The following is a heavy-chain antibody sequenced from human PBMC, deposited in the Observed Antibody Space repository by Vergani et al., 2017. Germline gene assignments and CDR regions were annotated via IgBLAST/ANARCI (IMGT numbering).Heavy chain of an antibody. V-gene: IGHV3-23*01. CDR3: AKDPIDIVVVVAAKDY. D-gene: IGHD2-15*01. Sequence: EVQLLESGGGLVQPGGSLRLSCAASGFTFSSYAMSWVRQAPGKGLEWVSAISGSGGSTYYADSVKGRFTISRDNSKNMLYLQMNSLRAEDTAVYYCAKDPIDIVVVVAAKDYWGQGTLVTVSS. CDR2: ISGSGGST. J-gene: IGHJ4*02. CDR1: GFTFSSYA.